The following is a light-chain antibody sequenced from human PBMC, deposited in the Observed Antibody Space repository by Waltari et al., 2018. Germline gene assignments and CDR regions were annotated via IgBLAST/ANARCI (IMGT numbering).Light chain of an antibody. CDR3: SSYISSDTLEL. CDR2: DVS. Sequence: ALTQPASVSGSPGQSSTISCTGTSSDVGGYKYGSWYQQHPGKAPKLMIYDVSNRPSGVSNRFSGSKSGNTASLTISGLQAEDEADYYCSSYISSDTLELFGGGTSLTVL. J-gene: IGLJ2*01. V-gene: IGLV2-14*03. CDR1: SSDVGGYKY.